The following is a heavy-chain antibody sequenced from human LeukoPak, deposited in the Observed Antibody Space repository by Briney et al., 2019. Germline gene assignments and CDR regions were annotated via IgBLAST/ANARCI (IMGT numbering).Heavy chain of an antibody. J-gene: IGHJ4*02. D-gene: IGHD6-13*01. CDR3: ARDSRRKYSSSWYTHGPAEFDY. V-gene: IGHV1-46*01. CDR2: INPSGGST. CDR1: GYAFTSYY. Sequence: EASVKVSCKASGYAFTSYYMHWVRQAPGQGLEWMGIINPSGGSTSYAQKFQGRVTMTRDTSTSTVYMELSSLRSEDTAVYYCARDSRRKYSSSWYTHGPAEFDYWGQGTLVTVSS.